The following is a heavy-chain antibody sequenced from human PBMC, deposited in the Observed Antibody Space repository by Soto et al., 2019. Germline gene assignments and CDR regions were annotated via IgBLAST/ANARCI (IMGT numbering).Heavy chain of an antibody. Sequence: GDSVQVSCKASGGPFSSYAISWVRQAPGQGLEWMGGIIPIFGTANYAQKFRGRVTITADESTSTAYMELSSLRSEDTAVYYCARVTRPAIWGGRDVDWLTARFDDWGQGTLVTLAS. CDR3: ARVTRPAIWGGRDVDWLTARFDD. J-gene: IGHJ4*02. CDR1: GGPFSSYA. CDR2: IIPIFGTA. V-gene: IGHV1-69*13. D-gene: IGHD3-9*01.